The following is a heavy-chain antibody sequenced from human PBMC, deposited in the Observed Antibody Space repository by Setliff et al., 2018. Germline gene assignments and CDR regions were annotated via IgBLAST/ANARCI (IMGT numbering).Heavy chain of an antibody. CDR1: GFALSTYW. D-gene: IGHD2-8*02. Sequence: GGSLRLSCAASGFALSTYWMNWVRQAPGRGLEWVAHIKQDGSEEYYVDSVKGRFTISRDNAKNSLYMQMNSLRAEDTAVYYCVKGTLPYCTGPTCYPLDHWGQGTLVTVSS. J-gene: IGHJ4*02. CDR2: IKQDGSEE. V-gene: IGHV3-7*01. CDR3: VKGTLPYCTGPTCYPLDH.